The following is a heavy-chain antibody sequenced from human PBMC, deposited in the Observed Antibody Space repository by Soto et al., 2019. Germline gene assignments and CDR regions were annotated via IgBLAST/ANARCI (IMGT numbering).Heavy chain of an antibody. J-gene: IGHJ4*02. D-gene: IGHD3-3*01. V-gene: IGHV4-59*11. CDR3: ASKTSTIFGVTFDH. CDR1: GGSISGHY. Sequence: SETLSLTCSVSGGSISGHYWSWIRQPPGKGLEWIGYFYNSGSTNYNPSLKSRVTISVDTSKNQFSLNLRSVTAADTAVYYCASKTSTIFGVTFDHWGQGTLVTVSS. CDR2: FYNSGST.